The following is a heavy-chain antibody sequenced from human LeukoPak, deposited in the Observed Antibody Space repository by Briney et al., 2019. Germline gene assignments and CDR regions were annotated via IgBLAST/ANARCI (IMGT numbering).Heavy chain of an antibody. V-gene: IGHV1-8*03. CDR2: MNPNSGNT. J-gene: IGHJ3*02. D-gene: IGHD3-3*01. Sequence: GASVKVSCKASGYTFTSYDINWVRHATGQGLEWMGWMNPNSGNTGYAQKFQGRVTITRNTSISTAYMELSSLRSEDTAVYYCARGLGPYYDFWGGYYRAAFDIWGQGTMVTVSS. CDR3: ARGLGPYYDFWGGYYRAAFDI. CDR1: GYTFTSYD.